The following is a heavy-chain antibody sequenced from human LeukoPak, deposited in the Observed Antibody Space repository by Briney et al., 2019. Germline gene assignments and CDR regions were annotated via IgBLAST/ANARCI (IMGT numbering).Heavy chain of an antibody. CDR3: AKSARGHNPRGWEPDAFDI. V-gene: IGHV4-59*08. CDR1: GGSISSYY. Sequence: SETPSLTCTVSGGSISSYYWSWIRQPPGKGLEWIGHIYYSGSTNYNPSLKSRLTISVDTSKIQFSLKLNSVTAADTAVYYCAKSARGHNPRGWEPDAFDIWGQGTMVTVSS. CDR2: IYYSGST. J-gene: IGHJ3*02. D-gene: IGHD6-19*01.